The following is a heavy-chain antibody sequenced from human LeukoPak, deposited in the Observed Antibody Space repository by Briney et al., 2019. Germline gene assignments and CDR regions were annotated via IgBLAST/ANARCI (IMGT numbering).Heavy chain of an antibody. CDR1: GYTFTSYN. Sequence: ASVKVSCKVSGYTFTSYNINWVRQATGQGLEWMGWMNPNNGNTGFAQKFQGRVTMTRNTSISTAYMELSSLRSEATAVYYCARGQGPDGYYYDSSGFEEDYWGQGTLVTVSS. CDR3: ARGQGPDGYYYDSSGFEEDY. J-gene: IGHJ4*02. CDR2: MNPNNGNT. V-gene: IGHV1-8*01. D-gene: IGHD3-22*01.